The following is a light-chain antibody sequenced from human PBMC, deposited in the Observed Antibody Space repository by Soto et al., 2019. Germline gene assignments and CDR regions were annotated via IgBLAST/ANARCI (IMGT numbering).Light chain of an antibody. Sequence: DIQMTQSPSTLSASVGDRVTITCRASQSINNWLAWYQQKPGKAPKLLIYRVSSLENGVPSRFSGRGSGTEFIFTITSLQSDDFATYYCHQYSSSSTFGNATKVEI. J-gene: IGKJ1*01. CDR2: RVS. V-gene: IGKV1-5*03. CDR3: HQYSSSST. CDR1: QSINNW.